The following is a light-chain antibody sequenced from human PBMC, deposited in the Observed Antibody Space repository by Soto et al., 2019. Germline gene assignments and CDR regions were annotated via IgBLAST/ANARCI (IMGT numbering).Light chain of an antibody. CDR2: AAS. J-gene: IGKJ1*01. Sequence: EIVLTQSPGTLSLSPGERATLSCRASQSVSSSNLAWYQQKPGQAPRLLIYAASTRATGVPDRFSGSGSGTDFTLTISRLEPEDFAVYYCQQYSGSPWTFGQGTKVEI. CDR1: QSVSSSN. V-gene: IGKV3-20*01. CDR3: QQYSGSPWT.